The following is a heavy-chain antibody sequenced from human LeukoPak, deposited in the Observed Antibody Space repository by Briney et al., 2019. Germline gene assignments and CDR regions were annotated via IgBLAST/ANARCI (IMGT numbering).Heavy chain of an antibody. CDR3: ATSAGFRGVATITNSDY. CDR1: GGTFSSYA. V-gene: IGHV1-24*01. D-gene: IGHD5-12*01. J-gene: IGHJ4*02. CDR2: FDPEDGET. Sequence: GASVKVSCKASGGTFSSYATSWVRQAPGKGLEWMGGFDPEDGETIYAQKFQGRVTMTEDTSTDTAYMELSSLRSEDTAVYYCATSAGFRGVATITNSDYWGQGTLVTVSS.